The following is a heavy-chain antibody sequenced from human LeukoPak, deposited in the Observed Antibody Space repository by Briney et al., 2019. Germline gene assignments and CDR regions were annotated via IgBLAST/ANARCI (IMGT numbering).Heavy chain of an antibody. CDR2: ISYDGSNQ. D-gene: IGHD6-19*01. J-gene: IGHJ4*02. V-gene: IGHV3-30*03. Sequence: GGSLRLSCAASGFTFRNYGMVWVRQAPGKGLEWVALISYDGSNQYYADSVKGRFTISRDNSKNTLCLQINSLRAEDTAVYYCATHRSGYYLDHWGQGTLVTVSS. CDR1: GFTFRNYG. CDR3: ATHRSGYYLDH.